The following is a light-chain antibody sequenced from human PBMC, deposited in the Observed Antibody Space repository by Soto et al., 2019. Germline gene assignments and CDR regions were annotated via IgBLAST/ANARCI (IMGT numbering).Light chain of an antibody. Sequence: EIVLTQSPATLSLSPVERATLSCRASQSVSNYLAWYQQKPGQAPRLLMYDTSNRAPGIPARFSGSGSGTDFTLTIKSLETEDFAVYYCQQRSKFLWTFGQGTKVEI. V-gene: IGKV3-11*01. CDR3: QQRSKFLWT. CDR2: DTS. J-gene: IGKJ1*01. CDR1: QSVSNY.